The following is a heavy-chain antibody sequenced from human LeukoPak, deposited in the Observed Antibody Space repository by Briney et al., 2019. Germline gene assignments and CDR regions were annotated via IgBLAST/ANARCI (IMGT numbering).Heavy chain of an antibody. CDR3: AREYDYAWGSYRLYLDY. V-gene: IGHV3-23*01. CDR1: GFTFSSYA. Sequence: GGSLRLSCAASGFTFSSYAMSWVRQAPGKGLEWVSAISGSGGSTYYADSVKGRFTISRDNSKNTLYLQMNSLRAEDTAVYYCAREYDYAWGSYRLYLDYWGQGTLVTVSS. J-gene: IGHJ4*02. CDR2: ISGSGGST. D-gene: IGHD3-16*02.